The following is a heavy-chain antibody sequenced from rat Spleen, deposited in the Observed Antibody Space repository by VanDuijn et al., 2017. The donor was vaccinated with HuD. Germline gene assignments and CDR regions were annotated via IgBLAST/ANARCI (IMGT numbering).Heavy chain of an antibody. D-gene: IGHD1-11*01. CDR3: TSHQLTTRGSYYFDY. Sequence: EVQLVESGGGLVQPGRSLKLSCVASGFTFNNYWMTWIRQAPGKGLEWVASITNTGGSTYYPDSVKGRFTISRDNAKSTLYLQMNSLRSEDTATYYCTSHQLTTRGSYYFDYWGQGVMVTVSS. J-gene: IGHJ2*01. V-gene: IGHV5-31*01. CDR1: GFTFNNYW. CDR2: ITNTGGST.